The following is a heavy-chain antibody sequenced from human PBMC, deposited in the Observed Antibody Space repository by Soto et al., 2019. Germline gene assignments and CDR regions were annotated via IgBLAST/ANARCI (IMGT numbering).Heavy chain of an antibody. J-gene: IGHJ4*02. Sequence: GGSLGLYCAASGSTFSSYFMHWVRQAPGKGLEWVAVISYDGSSKYYADSVKGRFTISRDNSKNTLYLQMNSLRAEDTAVYYCAKSLLSGYSVFFDYWGQGTLVTVPS. CDR1: GSTFSSYF. V-gene: IGHV3-30*18. CDR3: AKSLLSGYSVFFDY. CDR2: ISYDGSSK. D-gene: IGHD3-22*01.